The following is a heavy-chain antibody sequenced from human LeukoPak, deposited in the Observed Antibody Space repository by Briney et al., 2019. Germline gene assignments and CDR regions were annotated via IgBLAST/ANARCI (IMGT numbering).Heavy chain of an antibody. CDR1: GSSINGHY. V-gene: IGHV4-59*11. CDR2: IYSTSSDSV. D-gene: IGHD6-13*01. Sequence: SETLSLTCTVSGSSINGHYWSWLRQPPGKGLEWIGYIYSTSSDSVLYNPFLKSRVTLSLDTFNNQLSLSLTSVTAADTAIYYCAGLHFAAAEEFDPWGQGTLVTVSS. J-gene: IGHJ5*02. CDR3: AGLHFAAAEEFDP.